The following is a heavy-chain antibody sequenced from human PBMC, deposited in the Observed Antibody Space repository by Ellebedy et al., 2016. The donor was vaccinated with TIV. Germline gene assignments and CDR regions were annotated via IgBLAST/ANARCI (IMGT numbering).Heavy chain of an antibody. CDR2: LSAYNRNT. CDR1: SYIFTDYG. D-gene: IGHD2-2*01. Sequence: ASVKVSXKASSYIFTDYGIIWVRQAPGQGLEWMGWLSAYNRNTNYAQKFQGRVTMSRDTSTSTAYMELRSLRPDDTAVYYCARLPCGTTSCGGKAFDIWGRGTMVTVSS. J-gene: IGHJ3*02. V-gene: IGHV1-18*01. CDR3: ARLPCGTTSCGGKAFDI.